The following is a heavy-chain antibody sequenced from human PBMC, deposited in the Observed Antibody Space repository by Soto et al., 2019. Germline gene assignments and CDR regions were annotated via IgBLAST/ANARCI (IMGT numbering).Heavy chain of an antibody. CDR2: INPANGNT. CDR1: GYTFTAYA. J-gene: IGHJ4*02. Sequence: QVQLAQSGAEERKPGASVKVSCEATGYTFTAYAMHWVRQAPGQSLEWMGWINPANGNTRYSQKFQGRLTITSDTSANTVYMELSSLTSEDTAIYYCTRSAISPYGGLIGPFDYWGQGNLVTVSS. CDR3: TRSAISPYGGLIGPFDY. V-gene: IGHV1-3*05. D-gene: IGHD3-16*02.